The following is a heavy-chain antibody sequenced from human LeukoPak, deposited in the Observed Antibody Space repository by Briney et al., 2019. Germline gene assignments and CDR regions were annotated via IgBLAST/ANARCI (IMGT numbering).Heavy chain of an antibody. D-gene: IGHD4-23*01. CDR1: GFTFSSYS. V-gene: IGHV3-21*01. CDR2: ISSSSSYI. J-gene: IGHJ6*02. CDR3: ARDRWAVGYYYGMDV. Sequence: GGSLRLSCAASGFTFSSYSMNWGRQAPGKGLEWVSSISSSSSYIYYADSVKGRFTISRDNAKNSLYLQMNSLRAEDTAVYYCARDRWAVGYYYGMDVWGQGTTVTVSS.